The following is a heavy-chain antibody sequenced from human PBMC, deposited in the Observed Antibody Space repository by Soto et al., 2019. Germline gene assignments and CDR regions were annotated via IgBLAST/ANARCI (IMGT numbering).Heavy chain of an antibody. J-gene: IGHJ5*02. CDR1: GFTFSSYA. Sequence: GGSLRLSCAASGFTFSSYALNWVRQAPGKGLEWVSTIISNGISTYYADSVKGRFTISRDNSMNTLYLQMNSLRAEDTAIYYCAKKAMTPPGYNWFDPWGQGTLVTVSS. D-gene: IGHD3-9*01. CDR2: IISNGIST. V-gene: IGHV3-23*01. CDR3: AKKAMTPPGYNWFDP.